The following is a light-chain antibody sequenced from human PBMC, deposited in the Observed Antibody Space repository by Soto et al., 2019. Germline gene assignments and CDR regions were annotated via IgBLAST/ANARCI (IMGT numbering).Light chain of an antibody. CDR3: QQYGTSPGT. J-gene: IGKJ2*01. V-gene: IGKV3-20*01. CDR1: HAVTNNF. Sequence: EIVLTQSPGTLSLSPGERATLSCRASHAVTNNFLAWYQQKPGQAPRLVIYGASSRPAGIPDRFSGSGAGTDFTLSISRLEPEDFAGYFCQQYGTSPGTFGQGTKLEIK. CDR2: GAS.